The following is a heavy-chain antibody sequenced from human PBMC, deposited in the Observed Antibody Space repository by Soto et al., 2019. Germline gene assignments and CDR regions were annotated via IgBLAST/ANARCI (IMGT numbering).Heavy chain of an antibody. CDR1: GFTFVDYA. D-gene: IGHD6-25*01. V-gene: IGHV3-9*01. J-gene: IGHJ2*01. Sequence: EVQLVESGGGLVQPGRSLRLSCAASGFTFVDYAMHWVRQAPGKGREWVSGISWNSDSIGFADSVKGRFTISRDNAKKSLYLQMNRLGAEDTALYYCAKIHISGVVGYFDLWGRGTLVTVAS. CDR2: ISWNSDSI. CDR3: AKIHISGVVGYFDL.